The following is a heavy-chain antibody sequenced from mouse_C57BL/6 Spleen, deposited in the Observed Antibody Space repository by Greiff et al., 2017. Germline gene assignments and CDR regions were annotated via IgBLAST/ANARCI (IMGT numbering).Heavy chain of an antibody. Sequence: EVHLVESGPGLVKPSQSLSLTCSVTGYSITSGYYWNWIRQFPGNKLEWMGYISYDGSNNYNPSLKNRISITRDTSKNQFFLKLNSVTTEDTATDYCARDNYSNYEGAFAYWGQRTLVTVSA. CDR1: GYSITSGYY. D-gene: IGHD2-5*01. CDR3: ARDNYSNYEGAFAY. J-gene: IGHJ3*01. CDR2: ISYDGSN. V-gene: IGHV3-6*01.